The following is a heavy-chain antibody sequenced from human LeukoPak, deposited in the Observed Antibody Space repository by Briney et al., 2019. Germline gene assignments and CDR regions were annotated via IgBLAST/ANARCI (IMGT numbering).Heavy chain of an antibody. CDR2: INSDESWT. D-gene: IGHD2-2*01. J-gene: IGHJ4*02. CDR1: GNYW. V-gene: IGHV3-74*01. Sequence: HSGGSLRLSCAASGNYWMHWVRQAPGKGLVWVSHINSDESWTSYADSVKGRFTISKDNAKNTVYLQMNNLRAEDTAVYYCVSFYETYWGRGTLVTVSS. CDR3: VSFYETY.